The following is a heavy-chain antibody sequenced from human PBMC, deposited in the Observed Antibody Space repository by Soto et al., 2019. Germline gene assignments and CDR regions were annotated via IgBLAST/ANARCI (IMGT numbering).Heavy chain of an antibody. CDR2: IRRIAYGGTT. CDR3: SRSMAIDFDS. CDR1: GFNFAAYT. J-gene: IGHJ4*02. V-gene: IGHV3-49*04. D-gene: IGHD3-10*01. Sequence: SVGSLRLSCSASGFNFAAYTMSWVRLTPGKGLEWVGFIRRIAYGGTTDYAASVKGRFTISRDDSRKIVYLQMSRLKIEDTAVYYCSRSMAIDFDSWGQGSLVIVSA.